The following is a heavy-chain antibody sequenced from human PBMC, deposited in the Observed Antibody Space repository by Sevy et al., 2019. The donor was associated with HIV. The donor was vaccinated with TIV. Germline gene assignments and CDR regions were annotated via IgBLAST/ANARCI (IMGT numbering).Heavy chain of an antibody. V-gene: IGHV3-48*02. CDR3: AREGHYYDSSGYPDY. Sequence: GGSLRLSCAASGFTFSSYSMNWVRQAPGKGLEWVSYISSSSRTIYYADSVKGRFTISRDNAKNSLYLQMNSLRDEDTAVYYCAREGHYYDSSGYPDYWGQGTLVTVSS. CDR1: GFTFSSYS. CDR2: ISSSSRTI. J-gene: IGHJ4*02. D-gene: IGHD3-22*01.